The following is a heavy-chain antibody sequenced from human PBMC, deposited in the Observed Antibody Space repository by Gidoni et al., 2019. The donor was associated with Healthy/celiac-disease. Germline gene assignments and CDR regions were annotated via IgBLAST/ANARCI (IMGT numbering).Heavy chain of an antibody. Sequence: VQLQESGPGLVKPSETLSLTCAVSGYSISSGYYWGWIRQPPGKGLEWIGSIYHSGSTYYNPSLKSRVTISVDTSKNQFSLKLSSVTAADTAVYYCARGTFHSFDYWGQGTLVTVSS. D-gene: IGHD2-21*01. V-gene: IGHV4-38-2*01. CDR2: IYHSGST. CDR1: GYSISSGYY. J-gene: IGHJ4*02. CDR3: ARGTFHSFDY.